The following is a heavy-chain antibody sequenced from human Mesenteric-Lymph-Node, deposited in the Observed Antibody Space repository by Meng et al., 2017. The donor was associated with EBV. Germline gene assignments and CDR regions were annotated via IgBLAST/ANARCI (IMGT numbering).Heavy chain of an antibody. Sequence: QVQLQESGPGLVKPSGTLSLTGGVSGASVTSSNWWSWVRQPPGKGLEWIGEMSHSGSSNYNPSLNNRVTMSVDKSKNRVFLQLSSVTAADTAMYYCARILVGENSGYFLDYWGQGILVTVFS. V-gene: IGHV4-4*02. CDR1: GASVTSSNW. J-gene: IGHJ4*02. CDR2: MSHSGSS. CDR3: ARILVGENSGYFLDY. D-gene: IGHD3-22*01.